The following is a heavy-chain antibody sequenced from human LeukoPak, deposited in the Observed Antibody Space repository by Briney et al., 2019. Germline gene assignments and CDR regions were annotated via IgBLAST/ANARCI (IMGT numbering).Heavy chain of an antibody. Sequence: KPSETLSLTCTVSGGSISSYYWSWIRQPPGKGLEWIGYIYYGGSTNYNPSLKSRVTISVDTSKNQFSLKLSSVTAADTAVYYCARGFAVDYWGQGTLVTVSS. CDR2: IYYGGST. J-gene: IGHJ4*02. CDR3: ARGFAVDY. V-gene: IGHV4-59*01. CDR1: GGSISSYY. D-gene: IGHD3-3*01.